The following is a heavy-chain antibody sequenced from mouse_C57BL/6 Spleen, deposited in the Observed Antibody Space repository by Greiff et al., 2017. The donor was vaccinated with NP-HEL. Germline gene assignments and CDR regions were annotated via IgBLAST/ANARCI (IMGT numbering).Heavy chain of an antibody. CDR2: IHPNSGST. CDR1: GYTFTSYW. CDR3: AREGITRGVEGAMDF. V-gene: IGHV1-64*01. Sequence: QVQLQQPGAELVKPGASVKLSCKASGYTFTSYWMHWVKQRPGQGLEWIGMIHPNSGSTNYNEKFKSKATLTVDKSSSTAYMQLSSLTSEDSAVYYCAREGITRGVEGAMDFWCQGPSVTVFS. J-gene: IGHJ4*01. D-gene: IGHD1-1*01.